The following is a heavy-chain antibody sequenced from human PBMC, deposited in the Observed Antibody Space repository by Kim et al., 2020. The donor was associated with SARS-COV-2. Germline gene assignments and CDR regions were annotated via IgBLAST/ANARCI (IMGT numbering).Heavy chain of an antibody. V-gene: IGHV3-33*01. CDR2: IWYDGSNK. Sequence: GGSLRLSCAASGFTFSSYGMHWVRQAPGKGLEWVAVIWYDGSNKYYADSVKGRFTISRDNSKNTLYLQMNSLRAEDTAVYYCAREYSREAADSFDPWGQGTLVTVSS. CDR1: GFTFSSYG. CDR3: AREYSREAADSFDP. D-gene: IGHD6-13*01. J-gene: IGHJ5*02.